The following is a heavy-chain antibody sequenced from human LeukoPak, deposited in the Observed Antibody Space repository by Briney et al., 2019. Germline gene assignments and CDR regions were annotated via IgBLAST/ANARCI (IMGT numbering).Heavy chain of an antibody. CDR1: GFTFSSYS. J-gene: IGHJ4*02. V-gene: IGHV3-23*01. D-gene: IGHD6-13*01. Sequence: GGSLRLSCAASGFTFSSYSMNWVRQAPGKGLEWVSGISDSGSGTYYADSVKGRFTISRDNSKNTLYLQMNSPRAEDTAVYYCAKGFSSWEGFDYWGQGTLVTVSS. CDR3: AKGFSSWEGFDY. CDR2: ISDSGSGT.